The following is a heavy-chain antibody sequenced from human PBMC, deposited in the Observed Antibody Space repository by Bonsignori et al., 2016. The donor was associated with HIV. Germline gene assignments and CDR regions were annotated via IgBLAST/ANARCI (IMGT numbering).Heavy chain of an antibody. Sequence: GESLKISCAASGFTFSDYYMSWIRQAPGKGLEWVSYISSSGSTIYYADSVKGRFTISRDNAKNSLYLQMNSLRAEDTAVYYCARDASAFGITMVHDAFDIWGQGTMVTVSS. J-gene: IGHJ3*02. CDR3: ARDASAFGITMVHDAFDI. V-gene: IGHV3-11*01. CDR1: GFTFSDYY. CDR2: ISSSGSTI. D-gene: IGHD3-10*01.